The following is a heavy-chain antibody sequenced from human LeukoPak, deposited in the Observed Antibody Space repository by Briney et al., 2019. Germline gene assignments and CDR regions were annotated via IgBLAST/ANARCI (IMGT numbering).Heavy chain of an antibody. CDR2: ISSSSSYI. CDR3: ARDENWNVDY. D-gene: IGHD1-1*01. V-gene: IGHV3-21*01. Sequence: GGSLRLSCAASGFTFSSYSMNWVRQAPGKGLEWVSSISSSSSYIYYADSVKGRLTISRDNAKNSLYLQMNSLRAEDTAVYYCARDENWNVDYWGQGTLVTVSS. CDR1: GFTFSSYS. J-gene: IGHJ4*02.